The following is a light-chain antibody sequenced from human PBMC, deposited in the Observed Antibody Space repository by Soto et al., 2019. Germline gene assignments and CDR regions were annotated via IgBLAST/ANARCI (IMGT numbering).Light chain of an antibody. CDR2: AAS. CDR3: QQANSFPLT. Sequence: DIQMTQSPSSVSASVGDRVTITYRANQAINNWLAWYQQKPGTAPKLLIYAASSLQSGVPSRFSGSGSGTDFTLTISSLQPKDFATYYCQQANSFPLTFGGGTKVEIK. J-gene: IGKJ4*01. V-gene: IGKV1-12*01. CDR1: QAINNW.